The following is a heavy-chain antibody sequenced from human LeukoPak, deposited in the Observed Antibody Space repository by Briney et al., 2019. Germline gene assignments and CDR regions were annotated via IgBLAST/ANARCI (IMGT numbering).Heavy chain of an antibody. J-gene: IGHJ4*02. CDR3: ARDAKPRSYYFDY. V-gene: IGHV3-30*04. Sequence: GGSLRLSCAASGFTFSSYAMHWVRLAPGKGLEWVAVISYDGGNKYYADSVKGRFTISRDNSKNTLYLQMNSLRAEDTAVYYCARDAKPRSYYFDYWGQGTLVTVSS. CDR1: GFTFSSYA. CDR2: ISYDGGNK. D-gene: IGHD1-26*01.